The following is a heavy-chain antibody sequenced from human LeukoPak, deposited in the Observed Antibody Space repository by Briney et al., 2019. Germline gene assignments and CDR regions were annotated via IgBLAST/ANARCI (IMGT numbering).Heavy chain of an antibody. D-gene: IGHD6-6*01. CDR2: RSIYNGNT. CDR1: GYDFINDG. V-gene: IGHV1-18*01. Sequence: ASVKVSCKASGYDFINDGISWVRQAPGQGLEWMGWRSIYNGNTDYKLQGRVTMTRDTSTSTVYMELSSLRSEDTAVYYCARVTRSSSSLPFDYWGQGTLVTVSS. CDR3: ARVTRSSSSLPFDY. J-gene: IGHJ4*02.